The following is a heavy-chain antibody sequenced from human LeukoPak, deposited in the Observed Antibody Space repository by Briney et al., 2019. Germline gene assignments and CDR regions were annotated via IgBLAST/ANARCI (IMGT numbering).Heavy chain of an antibody. CDR1: GFTFSSYG. V-gene: IGHV3-30*03. D-gene: IGHD4-17*01. CDR3: ASCEDYGDYSFDY. J-gene: IGHJ4*02. Sequence: GRSLRLSCAASGFTFSSYGMHWVRQAPGKGLEWVAVISYDGTNKYYAYSVKGRFTISRDNSKNTLYLQMNSLRAEDTAVYYCASCEDYGDYSFDYWGQGTLVTVSS. CDR2: ISYDGTNK.